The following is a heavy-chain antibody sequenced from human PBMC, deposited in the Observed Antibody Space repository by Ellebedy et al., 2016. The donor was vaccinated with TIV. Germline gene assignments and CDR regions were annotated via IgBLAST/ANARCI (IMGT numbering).Heavy chain of an antibody. J-gene: IGHJ4*02. V-gene: IGHV3-15*01. Sequence: GESLKISCAGSGFTFSDAWMSWVRQAPGKGLEWVGRIKSDGTTDYAAPVKGRFTISRDKSKDTLNLQMDRVRTEDTAVYYCTKADYHVLTGYYLHWGQGTLVTVSS. CDR3: TKADYHVLTGYYLH. D-gene: IGHD3-9*01. CDR2: IKSDGTT. CDR1: GFTFSDAW.